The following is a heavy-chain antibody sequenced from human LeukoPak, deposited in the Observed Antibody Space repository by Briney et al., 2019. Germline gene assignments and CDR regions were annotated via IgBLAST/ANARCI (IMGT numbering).Heavy chain of an antibody. V-gene: IGHV4-59*11. D-gene: IGHD3-9*01. J-gene: IGHJ4*02. CDR2: IHSSGST. CDR1: CGSLSGHF. Sequence: SDTLSLPCTVSCGSLSGHFWSWFRRPPGKGLENIGYIHSSGSTNYNPSYKSRVTVSLEMSKNQFSLSLSSVTAADTAVYYCARDPGDTDWYNFDFWGQGILVTVSS. CDR3: ARDPGDTDWYNFDF.